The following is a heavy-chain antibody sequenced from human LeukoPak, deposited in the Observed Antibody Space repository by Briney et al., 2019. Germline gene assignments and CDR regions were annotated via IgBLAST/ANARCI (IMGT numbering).Heavy chain of an antibody. V-gene: IGHV1-2*02. CDR3: ARGSPASCLFPFEY. CDR1: GYTFIDYY. Sequence: GASVKVSCKASGYTFIDYYMHWVRQAPGQGLEWMGWVKPTSGDTKYAKEFQGRVTMTRDTSINTAYMELSGLTFDDTAVYYCARGSPASCLFPFEYWGQGTLVTVSS. CDR2: VKPTSGDT. D-gene: IGHD3-10*01. J-gene: IGHJ4*02.